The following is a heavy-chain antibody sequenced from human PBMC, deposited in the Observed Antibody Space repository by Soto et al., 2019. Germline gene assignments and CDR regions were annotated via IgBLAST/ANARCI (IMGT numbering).Heavy chain of an antibody. Sequence: SETLSLTCNVSGGSVSGGSYYWSWIRKAPGEGLEYIGYIYYSGNTNYNPSLKSRVTLSVDTFKNQFSLKLSSVTTADTAVYYCASGQTSGWYYFDSWGQGTLVTVSS. CDR1: GGSVSGGSYY. CDR3: ASGQTSGWYYFDS. CDR2: IYYSGNT. J-gene: IGHJ4*02. V-gene: IGHV4-61*01. D-gene: IGHD6-19*01.